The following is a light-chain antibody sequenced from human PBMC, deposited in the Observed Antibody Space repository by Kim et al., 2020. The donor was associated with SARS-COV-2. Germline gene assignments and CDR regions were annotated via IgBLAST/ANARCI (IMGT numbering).Light chain of an antibody. J-gene: IGLJ1*01. Sequence: GQSITISSTGTSSDVGGYNHVSWYQQHPGKAPKLMIYDVSKWPSGVSNRFSGSKSGNTASLTISWLQAEDEADYYCSSLTSSITYVFGTGTKVTVL. CDR2: DVS. V-gene: IGLV2-14*04. CDR1: SSDVGGYNH. CDR3: SSLTSSITYV.